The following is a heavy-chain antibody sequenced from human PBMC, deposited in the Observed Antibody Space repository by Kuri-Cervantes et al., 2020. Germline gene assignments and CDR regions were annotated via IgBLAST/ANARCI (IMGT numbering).Heavy chain of an antibody. J-gene: IGHJ5*02. CDR2: INHSGST. CDR1: GGSFSGYY. D-gene: IGHD3-16*01. CDR3: AVGAGHNWFDP. V-gene: IGHV4-34*01. Sequence: SETLSLTCAVYGGSFSGYYWSWIRQPPGKGLEWIGEINHSGSTNYNPSLKSRVTISVDTSKNQFSLTLSSVTAADTAVYYCAVGAGHNWFDPWGQGTLVTVSS.